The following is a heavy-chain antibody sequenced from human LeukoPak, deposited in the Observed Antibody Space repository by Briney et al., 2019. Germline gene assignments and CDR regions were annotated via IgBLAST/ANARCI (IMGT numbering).Heavy chain of an antibody. CDR1: GFTFSSSA. Sequence: GGSLRLSCAASGFTFSSSAMSWVRQAPGKGLEWVSVIYSGGGGSTYYADSVKGRFIISRDNSKNTLYLQMNSLRAEGTAVYYCTKPLRGWVYFDCWGQGTLVTVSS. D-gene: IGHD3-10*01. CDR2: IYSGGGGST. CDR3: TKPLRGWVYFDC. J-gene: IGHJ4*02. V-gene: IGHV3-23*01.